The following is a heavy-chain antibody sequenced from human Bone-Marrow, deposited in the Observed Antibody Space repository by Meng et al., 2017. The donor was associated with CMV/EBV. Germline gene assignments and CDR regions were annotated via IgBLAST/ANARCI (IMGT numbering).Heavy chain of an antibody. J-gene: IGHJ3*02. D-gene: IGHD3-3*01. CDR1: GYTFTSYY. CDR2: INPSGGST. Sequence: ASVKVSCKASGYTFTSYYMHWVRQAPEQGLEWMGIINPSGGSTSYAQKFQGRVTMTRDTSTSTVYMELSSLRSKDTAVYYCARGNVLRVFSPAPDAFDIWGQGTMVTVSS. V-gene: IGHV1-46*01. CDR3: ARGNVLRVFSPAPDAFDI.